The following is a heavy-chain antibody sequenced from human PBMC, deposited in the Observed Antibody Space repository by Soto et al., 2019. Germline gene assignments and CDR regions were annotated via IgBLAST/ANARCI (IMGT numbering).Heavy chain of an antibody. Sequence: GGSLRLSCAASGFTFSSYAMSWVRQAPGKGLEWVSAISGSGGSTYYADSVKGRFTISRDNSKNTLYLQMNSLRAEDTAVYYWAKAVDYGDPRRNFVLWARGTLFPVSS. CDR1: GFTFSSYA. J-gene: IGHJ2*01. D-gene: IGHD4-17*01. V-gene: IGHV3-23*01. CDR2: ISGSGGST. CDR3: AKAVDYGDPRRNFVL.